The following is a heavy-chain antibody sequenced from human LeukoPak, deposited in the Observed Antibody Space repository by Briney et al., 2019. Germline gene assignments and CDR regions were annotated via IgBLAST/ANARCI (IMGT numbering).Heavy chain of an antibody. D-gene: IGHD5-12*01. V-gene: IGHV3-7*01. CDR1: GFTFSTYW. CDR2: IKEDGSRE. Sequence: PGGSLRLSCAASGFTFSTYWMTWVRQAPGKGLEWVANIKEDGSREYYVDSVKGRFTISRDNAKNSLYLQMDSLTAEDTAVYYCARDSPGYVAYVSWGQGTLVSVSS. J-gene: IGHJ1*01. CDR3: ARDSPGYVAYVS.